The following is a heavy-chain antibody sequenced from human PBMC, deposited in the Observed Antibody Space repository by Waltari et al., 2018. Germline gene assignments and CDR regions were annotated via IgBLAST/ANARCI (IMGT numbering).Heavy chain of an antibody. J-gene: IGHJ6*02. D-gene: IGHD6-6*01. Sequence: QVQLVQSGAEVKKPGASVKVSCKVSGYTRTELTMHWVRQAPGKGLEWMGGFDPEDGETIYAQKFQGRVTMTEDTSTDTAYMELSSLRSEDTAVYYCATDLDQLYSSSSDGMDVWGQGTTVTVSS. CDR3: ATDLDQLYSSSSDGMDV. CDR1: GYTRTELT. V-gene: IGHV1-24*01. CDR2: FDPEDGET.